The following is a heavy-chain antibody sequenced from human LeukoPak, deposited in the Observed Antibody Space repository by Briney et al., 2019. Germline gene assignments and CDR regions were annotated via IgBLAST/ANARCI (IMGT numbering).Heavy chain of an antibody. CDR3: ARGDDISPGRVLEY. CDR2: INERGDIT. D-gene: IGHD3-9*01. Sequence: PGGSLRLSCAASGFTFSDYYMSWIRQAPGKGLELVSAINERGDITKYADSVMRRFTISRDNSKNTLYLQMNSLRAEDTAVYYCARGDDISPGRVLEYWGRGTLVTVSS. V-gene: IGHV3-23*01. J-gene: IGHJ4*02. CDR1: GFTFSDYY.